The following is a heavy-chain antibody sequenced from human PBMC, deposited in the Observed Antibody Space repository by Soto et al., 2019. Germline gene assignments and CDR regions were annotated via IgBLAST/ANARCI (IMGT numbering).Heavy chain of an antibody. CDR3: GRGGGVTIFGVVINGYYYYYMDV. D-gene: IGHD3-3*01. CDR1: GYTFTSYD. CDR2: MNPNSGNT. V-gene: IGHV1-8*01. Sequence: ASVKVSCKASGYTFTSYDINWVRQATGQGLEWMGWMNPNSGNTGYAQKFQGRVTMTRNTSISTAYMELSSLRSEDTAVDYCGRGGGVTIFGVVINGYYYYYMDVWGKGTTVTVSS. J-gene: IGHJ6*03.